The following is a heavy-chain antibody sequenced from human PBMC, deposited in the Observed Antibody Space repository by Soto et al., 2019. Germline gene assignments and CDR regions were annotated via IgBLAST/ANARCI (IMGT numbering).Heavy chain of an antibody. J-gene: IGHJ3*02. CDR3: STDSSDSNWESGDAFDI. CDR1: GFTFSNAW. Sequence: GGSLRLSCAASGFTFSNAWMSWVRQAPGKGLEWVGRIKSKTDGETTDYATPVKGRFTISRDDSKNTLYRQMNSLNTEDTAVYYFSTDSSDSNWESGDAFDIWGQGTMVTVSS. V-gene: IGHV3-15*01. CDR2: IKSKTDGETT. D-gene: IGHD7-27*01.